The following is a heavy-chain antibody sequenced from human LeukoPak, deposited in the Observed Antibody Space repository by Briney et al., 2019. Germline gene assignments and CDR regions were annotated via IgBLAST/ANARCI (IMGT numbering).Heavy chain of an antibody. V-gene: IGHV4-59*01. D-gene: IGHD2-8*01. CDR1: GGSISSYY. Sequence: SETLSLTCTVSGGSISSYYWSWIRQPPGKGLEWIGYIYYSGSTNYNPSLKSRVTISVDTSKNQFSLKLSSVTAADTAVYYCARGRPQDIVLMVYAIPGPYFDYWGQGTLVTVSS. CDR3: ARGRPQDIVLMVYAIPGPYFDY. J-gene: IGHJ4*02. CDR2: IYYSGST.